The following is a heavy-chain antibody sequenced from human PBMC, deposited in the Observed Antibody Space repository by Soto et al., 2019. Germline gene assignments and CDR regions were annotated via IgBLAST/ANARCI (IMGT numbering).Heavy chain of an antibody. CDR3: ARGRYCLTGRCFPNWFDS. Sequence: PGESLKISCKGSGYSFTSYWISWVRQMPGKGLEWMGIIFPSDSDTRYSPSFQGQVTISADRSTSTVFLQWASLKASDTAVYFCARGRYCLTGRCFPNWFDSWGQGTLVTVSS. CDR2: IFPSDSDT. D-gene: IGHD2-15*01. J-gene: IGHJ5*01. CDR1: GYSFTSYW. V-gene: IGHV5-51*01.